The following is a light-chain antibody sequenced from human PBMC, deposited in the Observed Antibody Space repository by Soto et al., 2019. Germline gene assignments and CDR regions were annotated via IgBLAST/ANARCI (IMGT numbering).Light chain of an antibody. J-gene: IGKJ1*01. V-gene: IGKV1-12*01. CDR1: QGISSW. CDR3: QQANSFLGT. Sequence: IELTQSPSSLAASVGDRVPITCRASQGISSWLALYQQKPVKAPKLLIYAASSLQSGVPSRFSGSGSGTDVTLTISSLQPEDFATYYCQQANSFLGTFGQGTKVDIK. CDR2: AAS.